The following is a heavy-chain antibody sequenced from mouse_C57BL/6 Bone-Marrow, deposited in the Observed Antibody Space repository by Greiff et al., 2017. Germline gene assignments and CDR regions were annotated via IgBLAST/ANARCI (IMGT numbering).Heavy chain of an antibody. CDR1: GYTFTSYW. CDR2: IDPSDSET. D-gene: IGHD1-1*01. V-gene: IGHV1-52*01. J-gene: IGHJ3*01. Sequence: VQLQQPGAELVRPGSSVKLSCKASGYTFTSYWMHWVKQRPIQGLEWIGNIDPSDSETHYNQKFKDKATLTVDKSSSTAYMQLSSLTSEDSAVYYSARVYYYGRPWFAYWGQGTLVTVSA. CDR3: ARVYYYGRPWFAY.